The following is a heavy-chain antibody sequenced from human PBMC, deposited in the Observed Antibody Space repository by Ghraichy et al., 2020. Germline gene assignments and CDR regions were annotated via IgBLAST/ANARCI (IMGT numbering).Heavy chain of an antibody. V-gene: IGHV3-33*01. CDR1: GFTFSSYG. Sequence: GGSLRLSCAASGFTFSSYGMHWVRQAPGKGLEWVAGIWYDGSNKYYADSVRGRFTISRDNSKNTLYMQMNSLRVEDTAVYYCARPYCDGDCDYGMDVWGQGTTVTVSS. J-gene: IGHJ6*02. CDR3: ARPYCDGDCDYGMDV. D-gene: IGHD2-21*01. CDR2: IWYDGSNK.